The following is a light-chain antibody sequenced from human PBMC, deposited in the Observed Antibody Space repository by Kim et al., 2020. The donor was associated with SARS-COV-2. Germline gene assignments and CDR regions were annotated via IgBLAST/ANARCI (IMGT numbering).Light chain of an antibody. CDR1: SLRTFY. J-gene: IGLJ3*02. CDR2: GKN. Sequence: AWGQTVRITCQGDSLRTFYASWSQKKPGQAPALVIYGKNNRPSGIPDRFSGSSSGNTASLTIIGAQAEDEAVYYCNSRDRSGNHWVFGGGTQLTVL. V-gene: IGLV3-19*01. CDR3: NSRDRSGNHWV.